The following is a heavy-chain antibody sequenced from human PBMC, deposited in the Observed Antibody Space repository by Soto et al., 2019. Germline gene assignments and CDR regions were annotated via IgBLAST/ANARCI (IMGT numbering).Heavy chain of an antibody. CDR3: ARDYDFWSGYYHYYYYYGMAV. V-gene: IGHV1-3*01. CDR2: INAGNGNT. D-gene: IGHD3-3*01. J-gene: IGHJ6*02. CDR1: GYTFTSYA. Sequence: ASVKVSCKASGYTFTSYAMHWVRQAPGQRLEWMGWINAGNGNTKYSQKFQGRVTITRDTSASTAYMELSSLRSEDTAVYYCARDYDFWSGYYHYYYYYGMAVWSQGTTVPVSS.